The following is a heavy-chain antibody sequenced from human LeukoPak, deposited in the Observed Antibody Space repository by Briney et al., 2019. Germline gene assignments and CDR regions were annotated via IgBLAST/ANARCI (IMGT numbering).Heavy chain of an antibody. D-gene: IGHD4-17*01. V-gene: IGHV3-21*04. J-gene: IGHJ3*02. CDR1: GFTFSSYS. CDR2: ISSSSSYI. Sequence: AGGSLRLSCAASGFTFSSYSMNWVRQAPGKGLEWVSSISSSSSYIYYADSVKGRFTISRDNAKNSLYLQMNSLRAEDTAVYYCAREVTVTTGGPIWGQGTMVTVSS. CDR3: AREVTVTTGGPI.